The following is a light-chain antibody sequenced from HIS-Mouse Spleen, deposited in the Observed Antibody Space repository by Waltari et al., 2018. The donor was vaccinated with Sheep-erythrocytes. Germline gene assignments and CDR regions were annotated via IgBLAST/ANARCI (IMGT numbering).Light chain of an antibody. V-gene: IGLV2-11*01. CDR2: DVS. CDR1: RSDVGGYNY. Sequence: QSALTQPRPVSGSPGPSVPISCTGTRSDVGGYNYFPWYQQHPGKAPKLMIYDVSKRPSGVPDRFSGSKSGNTASLTISGLQAEDEADYYCCSYAGSYNHVFATGTKVTVL. J-gene: IGLJ1*01. CDR3: CSYAGSYNHV.